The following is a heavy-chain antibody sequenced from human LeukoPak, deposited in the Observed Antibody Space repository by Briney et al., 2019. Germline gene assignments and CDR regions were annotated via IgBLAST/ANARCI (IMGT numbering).Heavy chain of an antibody. J-gene: IGHJ5*02. D-gene: IGHD6-13*01. V-gene: IGHV1-2*04. Sequence: ASVKVSCKASGYTFTGYYMHWVRQAPGQGLEWMGRINPNSGGTNYAQKFQGWVTMTRDTSISTAYMELSRLRSDDTAVYYCARDRYEGIAAAVGPWFDPWGPGTLVTVSS. CDR2: INPNSGGT. CDR1: GYTFTGYY. CDR3: ARDRYEGIAAAVGPWFDP.